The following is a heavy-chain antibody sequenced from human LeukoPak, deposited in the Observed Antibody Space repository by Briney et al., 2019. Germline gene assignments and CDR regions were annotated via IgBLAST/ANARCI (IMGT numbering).Heavy chain of an antibody. CDR2: TYYRSKWYT. V-gene: IGHV6-1*01. CDR1: GDSVSSYSAT. CDR3: AREGSDGYLFDY. J-gene: IGHJ4*02. Sequence: SQTLSLTCAISGDSVSSYSATWDWIRQSPSRGLEWLGRTYYRSKWYTDYAVSVKSRVTVNPDTSKNQFSLQLNSVTPEDTAVYYCAREGSDGYLFDYWGQGSLVIVPS. D-gene: IGHD3-16*01.